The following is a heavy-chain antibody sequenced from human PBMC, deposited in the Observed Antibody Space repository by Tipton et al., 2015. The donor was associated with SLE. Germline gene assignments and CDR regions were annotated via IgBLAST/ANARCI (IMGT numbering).Heavy chain of an antibody. CDR1: GESFNGYY. J-gene: IGHJ3*02. CDR3: ARVPGGDIVVVPAAQEAFDI. CDR2: INQSGST. D-gene: IGHD2-2*01. V-gene: IGHV4-34*01. Sequence: TLSLTCAVYGESFNGYYWSWIRQPPGKGLEWIGEINQSGSTNYNPSLKSRVTISVDTCKNQFSLKLSSVTAADTAVYYCARVPGGDIVVVPAAQEAFDIWGQGTMVTVSS.